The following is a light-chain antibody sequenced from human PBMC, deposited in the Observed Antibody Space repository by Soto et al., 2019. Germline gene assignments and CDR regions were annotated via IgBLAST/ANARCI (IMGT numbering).Light chain of an antibody. V-gene: IGLV1-40*01. J-gene: IGLJ3*02. CDR2: GNN. Sequence: QSVLTQPPSVSGAPGQTVSISCTGSNSNIGAGYDVHWYQQLPGTAPKLLIYGNNNRPSGVPDRFSGSKSGTSASLAITGLQTEDEADYYCQSYDSSLSASGVFGGGTKVTVL. CDR1: NSNIGAGYD. CDR3: QSYDSSLSASGV.